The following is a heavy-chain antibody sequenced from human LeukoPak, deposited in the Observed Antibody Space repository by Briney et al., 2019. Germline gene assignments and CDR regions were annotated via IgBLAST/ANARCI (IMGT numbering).Heavy chain of an antibody. J-gene: IGHJ4*02. CDR1: GFTFSSYA. V-gene: IGHV3-23*01. Sequence: GGSLRLSCAASGFTFSSYAMSWARQAPGKGLEWVSGISGNGGGTYYADSVKGRFTISRDNSKNTLYLQMNSLRAEDTAVYYCVKSFGYSRSWFDYWGQGTLVTVSS. D-gene: IGHD6-13*01. CDR3: VKSFGYSRSWFDY. CDR2: ISGNGGGT.